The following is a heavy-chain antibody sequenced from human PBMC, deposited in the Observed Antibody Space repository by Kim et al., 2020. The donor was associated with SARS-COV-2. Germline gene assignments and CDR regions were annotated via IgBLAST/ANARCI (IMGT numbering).Heavy chain of an antibody. D-gene: IGHD6-19*01. V-gene: IGHV4-61*02. CDR2: IYTSGST. CDR1: GGSISSGSYY. J-gene: IGHJ6*02. CDR3: ARVLANSSGWYGYYYYYGMDV. Sequence: SETLSLTCTVSGGSISSGSYYWSWIRQPAAKGLEWIGRIYTSGSTNYNPSLKSRVTISVDTSKNQFSLKLSSVTAADTAVYYCARVLANSSGWYGYYYYYGMDVWGQGTTVTVSS.